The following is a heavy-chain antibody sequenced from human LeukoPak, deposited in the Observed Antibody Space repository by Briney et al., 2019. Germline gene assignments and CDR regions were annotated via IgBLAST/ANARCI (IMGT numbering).Heavy chain of an antibody. J-gene: IGHJ4*02. CDR3: ARRGTRYSGSYFAY. Sequence: GASVKVSCKASGYTFTSYDINWVRQATGQGLEWMGWMNPNSGNTGYAQKFQGRVTMTRNTSISTAYMELSSLRSEDTAVYYCARRGTRYSGSYFAYWGQGTLVTVSS. CDR1: GYTFTSYD. D-gene: IGHD1-26*01. CDR2: MNPNSGNT. V-gene: IGHV1-8*01.